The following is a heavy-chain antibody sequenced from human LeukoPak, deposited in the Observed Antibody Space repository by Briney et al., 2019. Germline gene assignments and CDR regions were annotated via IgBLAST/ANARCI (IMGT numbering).Heavy chain of an antibody. V-gene: IGHV4-59*01. J-gene: IGHJ4*02. CDR3: ARTPKGSDYFDY. CDR1: GGSISTYY. Sequence: SETLSLTCTVSGGSISTYYWSWIRQPPGKGLEWIGNVYYSGSTNYNPSLKSRVTISVDTSKNQFSLKLTSVTAADTAVYYCARTPKGSDYFDYWGQGTLVTVSS. CDR2: VYYSGST.